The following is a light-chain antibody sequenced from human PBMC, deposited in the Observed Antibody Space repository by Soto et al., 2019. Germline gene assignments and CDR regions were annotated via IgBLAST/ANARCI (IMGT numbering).Light chain of an antibody. CDR2: KVS. V-gene: IGKV2-30*01. Sequence: DVVMTQSPLSLPVTLGQPASISCRSSQSLLYSDGNTYLHWFQQRPGQSPRRLIYKVSNRDSGVPDRFSGXXXXXXXXXXXSRVEAEDVGVYYCMQGTHWPRTFGQGTKVEIK. J-gene: IGKJ1*01. CDR1: QSLLYSDGNTY. CDR3: MQGTHWPRT.